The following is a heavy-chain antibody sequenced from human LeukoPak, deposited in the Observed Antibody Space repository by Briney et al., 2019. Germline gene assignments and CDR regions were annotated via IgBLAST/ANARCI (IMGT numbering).Heavy chain of an antibody. CDR1: GFTFSSYG. D-gene: IGHD6-6*01. CDR3: AKATSEYSSSPFWD. CDR2: IRYDGSNK. V-gene: IGHV3-30*02. J-gene: IGHJ4*02. Sequence: GGSLRLSCAASGFTFSSYGMHWVRQAPGKGLEWVAFIRYDGSNKYYADSVKGRFTISRDNSKNTLYLQMNSLRAEDTAVYYCAKATSEYSSSPFWDWGQGTLVTVSS.